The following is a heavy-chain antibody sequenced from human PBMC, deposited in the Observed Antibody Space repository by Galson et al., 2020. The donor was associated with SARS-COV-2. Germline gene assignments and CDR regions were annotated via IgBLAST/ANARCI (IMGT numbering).Heavy chain of an antibody. CDR1: GGTFDNYA. J-gene: IGHJ6*02. D-gene: IGHD1-26*01. CDR3: ARGMVGPTSDYYAMDV. CDR2: IIPIFGTA. V-gene: IGHV1-69*06. Sequence: SVTVSCQTSGGTFDNYAISWVRQAPGQGLEWMGGIIPIFGTANYPQKVRDGVTIAADKSTTTVYMELSNLRSVDTAVYYCARGMVGPTSDYYAMDVWGQGTTVSV.